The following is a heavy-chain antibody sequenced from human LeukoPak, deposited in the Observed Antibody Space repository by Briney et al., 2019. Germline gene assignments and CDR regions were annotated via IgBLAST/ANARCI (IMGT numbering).Heavy chain of an antibody. J-gene: IGHJ6*03. V-gene: IGHV3-74*01. D-gene: IGHD3-22*01. CDR3: AKDRSRSSGYPGAMDV. CDR2: INGDGRNI. CDR1: GFTFSSYW. Sequence: GGSLRRTCVASGFTFSSYWMHWVRQDPRKGLVGVSRINGDGRNIDYTDSVRGRFTISRDNAKNTLYLQMNSLRAADMALYYCAKDRSRSSGYPGAMDVWSKGTTVTVSS.